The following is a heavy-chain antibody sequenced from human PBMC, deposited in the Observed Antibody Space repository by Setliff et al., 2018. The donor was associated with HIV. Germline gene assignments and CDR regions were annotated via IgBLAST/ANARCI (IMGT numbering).Heavy chain of an antibody. D-gene: IGHD3-3*01. CDR1: GASVVSGGYY. V-gene: IGHV4-31*03. Sequence: SETLSLTCSVSGASVVSGGYYWSWIRQHPEKGLEWIGDIYYSGTTTYNPSLRSRVTISLDTSLNQFSLKVNSVTAADTAVYYCASSTRKSFDFWTDSRTTYPPYYFDYWGQGTLVTVSS. CDR3: ASSTRKSFDFWTDSRTTYPPYYFDY. CDR2: IYYSGTT. J-gene: IGHJ4*02.